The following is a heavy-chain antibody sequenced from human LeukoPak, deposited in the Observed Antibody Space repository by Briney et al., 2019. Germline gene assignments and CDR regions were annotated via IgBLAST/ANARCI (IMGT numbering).Heavy chain of an antibody. D-gene: IGHD5-12*01. CDR1: GGSISSSSYY. CDR2: IYYSGST. V-gene: IGHV4-39*01. CDR3: PRHDTDNIVATILFDY. J-gene: IGHJ4*02. Sequence: PSETLSLTCTVSGGSISSSSYYWGWIRQPPGKGLEWTGSIYYSGSTYYNPSLKSRVTISVDTSKNQFSLKLSSVTAADTAVYYCPRHDTDNIVATILFDYWGQGTLVTVSS.